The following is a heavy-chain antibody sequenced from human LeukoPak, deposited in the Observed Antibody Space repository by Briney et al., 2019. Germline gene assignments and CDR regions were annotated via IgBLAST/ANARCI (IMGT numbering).Heavy chain of an antibody. D-gene: IGHD5-12*01. CDR1: GFTFSSYS. CDR3: AREGSGYDYAFDY. Sequence: TGGSLRLSCAASGFTFSSYSMNWVRQAPGKGLEWVSVIYSGGSTYYADSVKGRFTISRDNSKNTLYLQMNSLRAEDTAVYYCAREGSGYDYAFDYWGQGTLVTVSS. J-gene: IGHJ4*02. CDR2: IYSGGST. V-gene: IGHV3-53*01.